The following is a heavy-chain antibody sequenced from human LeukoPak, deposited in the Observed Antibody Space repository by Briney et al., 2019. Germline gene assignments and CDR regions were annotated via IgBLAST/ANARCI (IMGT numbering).Heavy chain of an antibody. Sequence: SGGSLRLSCAASGFTVSSNYMSWVRQAPGKGLEWVSVIYSGGSTYYAASVKGRFTISRDNSKNTLYLQMNSLRAEETAVYYCASTRSRRTLVIKYGMDVWGQGTTVTVSS. CDR1: GFTVSSNY. CDR3: ASTRSRRTLVIKYGMDV. CDR2: IYSGGST. D-gene: IGHD6-6*01. V-gene: IGHV3-66*01. J-gene: IGHJ6*02.